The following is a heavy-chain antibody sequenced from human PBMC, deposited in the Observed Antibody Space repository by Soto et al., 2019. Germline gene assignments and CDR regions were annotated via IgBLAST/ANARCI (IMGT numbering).Heavy chain of an antibody. Sequence: AXGTLSLTGTISGDSFSNHYWTWIRQSPGKGLEWIGYIFHSGITDYNPSVKSRVTISIDKSRNLFSLNLTSVTAADTAVYYCARDRYFYDSRGYYRTLDSWGQGTLVTVSS. D-gene: IGHD3-22*01. CDR1: GDSFSNHY. V-gene: IGHV4-59*11. J-gene: IGHJ5*01. CDR3: ARDRYFYDSRGYYRTLDS. CDR2: IFHSGIT.